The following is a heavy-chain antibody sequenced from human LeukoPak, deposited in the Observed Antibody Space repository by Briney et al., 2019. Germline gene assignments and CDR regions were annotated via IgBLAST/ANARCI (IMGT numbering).Heavy chain of an antibody. V-gene: IGHV3-30*02. Sequence: QAGGSLRLSCAASGFTFSSYGMHWVRQAPGKGLEWVAFIRYDGSNKYYADSVKGRFTISRDNSKNTLYLQMNSLRAEDTAVYYCAKDRPSMVRGVITPSGMDVWGKGTTVTISS. CDR1: GFTFSSYG. D-gene: IGHD3-10*01. CDR2: IRYDGSNK. J-gene: IGHJ6*04. CDR3: AKDRPSMVRGVITPSGMDV.